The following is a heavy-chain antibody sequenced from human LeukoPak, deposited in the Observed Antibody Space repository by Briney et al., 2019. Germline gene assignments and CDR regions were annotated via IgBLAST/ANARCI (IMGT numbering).Heavy chain of an antibody. CDR3: ARGVSISKAAAGYHY. V-gene: IGHV7-4-1*02. J-gene: IGHJ4*02. D-gene: IGHD6-13*01. Sequence: ASVKVSCKASGYTFTNYAMNWVRQAPGQGLEWMGWINTKTGNPTYAQGFTGRFVFSLDTSVSTAYLQISSLKAEDTAVYYCARGVSISKAAAGYHYWGQGTLVTVSS. CDR1: GYTFTNYA. CDR2: INTKTGNP.